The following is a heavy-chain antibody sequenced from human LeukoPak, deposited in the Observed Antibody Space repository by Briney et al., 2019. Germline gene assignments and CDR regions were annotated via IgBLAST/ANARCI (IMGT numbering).Heavy chain of an antibody. CDR2: MNPNSGNT. CDR1: GYTFTSYD. D-gene: IGHD6-13*01. CDR3: ARGRRKSARAAAGLYYFDY. V-gene: IGHV1-8*01. Sequence: VASVKVSCKASGYTFTSYDINWVRQATGQGLEWMGWMNPNSGNTGYAQKFQGRVTMTRNTSISTAYMELSSLRSEDTAVYYCARGRRKSARAAAGLYYFDYWGQGTLVTVSS. J-gene: IGHJ4*02.